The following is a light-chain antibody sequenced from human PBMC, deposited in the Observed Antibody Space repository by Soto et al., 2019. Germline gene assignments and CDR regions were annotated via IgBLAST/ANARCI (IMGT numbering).Light chain of an antibody. J-gene: IGKJ4*01. V-gene: IGKV1-33*01. CDR1: QDISNY. Sequence: DIQMTQSPSSLSASVGDRVTITCQASQDISNYLNWYQQKPGKAPKLLIYDASNLEKGVPSRFSGSGSGTDFTFTISSLQPEDIATYYCQQYDNLPPLTFCGGTKVEIK. CDR2: DAS. CDR3: QQYDNLPPLT.